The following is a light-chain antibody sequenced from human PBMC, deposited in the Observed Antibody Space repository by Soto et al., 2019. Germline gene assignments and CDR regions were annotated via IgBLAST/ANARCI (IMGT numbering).Light chain of an antibody. CDR1: QSISTN. V-gene: IGKV3-20*01. J-gene: IGKJ1*01. CDR3: QQYSSSRT. CDR2: DGS. Sequence: EIVLTQSPATLSLSPGERATLSCRASQSISTNLAWYQQKPGQAPRLLIYDGSSRATGIPVRFSGSGSETDFTLTITRLEPEDFAVYYCQQYSSSRTFGQGTKVDIK.